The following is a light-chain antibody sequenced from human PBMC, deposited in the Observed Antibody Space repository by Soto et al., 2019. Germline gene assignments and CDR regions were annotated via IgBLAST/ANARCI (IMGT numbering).Light chain of an antibody. J-gene: IGKJ2*01. CDR2: AAS. CDR1: QSINIY. CDR3: QQSYRSPYT. V-gene: IGKV1-39*01. Sequence: IQMTQSPSSLSASVGDRVTVTCRASQSINIYLNWYQQKPGKAPTLLIYAASNLQSGVPSRFSGGGSRTDFTLTISILQAEDFATYYCQQSYRSPYTFGQGTKLEIK.